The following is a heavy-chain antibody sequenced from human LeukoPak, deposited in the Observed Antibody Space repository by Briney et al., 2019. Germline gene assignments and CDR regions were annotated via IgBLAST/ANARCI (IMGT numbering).Heavy chain of an antibody. Sequence: GGSLRLSCAASGFTFSNYIINWVRQAPGKGLVWVSRINSDGSGTTYADSVKGRFTISRDNAKNTLYLQMNSLRAEDTAVYYRARANIAATNYVCDYWGQGTLVTVSS. J-gene: IGHJ4*02. CDR3: ARANIAATNYVCDY. V-gene: IGHV3-74*03. CDR1: GFTFSNYI. D-gene: IGHD6-6*01. CDR2: INSDGSGT.